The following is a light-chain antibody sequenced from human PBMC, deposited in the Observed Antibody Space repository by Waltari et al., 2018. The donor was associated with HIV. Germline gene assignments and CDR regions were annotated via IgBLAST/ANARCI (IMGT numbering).Light chain of an antibody. CDR1: SSNIGAGYA. Sequence: QSVLTQPPSVSGAPGQRVTFSCTGSSSNIGAGYAVHWYQQLPATAPKLLIYGNSNRPSGVPDRFSGSKSGTSASLAITGLQAEDEADYYCQSYDSSLRGSVFGGGTKLTVL. CDR2: GNS. V-gene: IGLV1-40*01. J-gene: IGLJ2*01. CDR3: QSYDSSLRGSV.